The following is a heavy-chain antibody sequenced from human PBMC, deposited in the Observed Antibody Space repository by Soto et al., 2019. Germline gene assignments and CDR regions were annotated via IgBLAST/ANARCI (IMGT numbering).Heavy chain of an antibody. CDR3: ARDYGFLEWLSN. CDR2: ISYDGSNK. D-gene: IGHD3-3*01. J-gene: IGHJ4*02. V-gene: IGHV3-30-3*01. CDR1: VFTFSSYA. Sequence: PGGSLRLSCAASVFTFSSYAMHWVRQAPGKGLEWVAVISYDGSNKYYADSVKGRFTISRDNSKNTLYLQMNSLRAEDTAVYYCARDYGFLEWLSNWGQGTLVTVSS.